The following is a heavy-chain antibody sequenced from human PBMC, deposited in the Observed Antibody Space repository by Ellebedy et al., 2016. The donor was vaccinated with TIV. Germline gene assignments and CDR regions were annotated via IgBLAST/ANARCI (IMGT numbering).Heavy chain of an antibody. D-gene: IGHD3-22*01. CDR2: MSNDGSNT. V-gene: IGHV3-30*03. CDR3: ATSAVGHSHGYYFDY. CDR1: GFTFSSYA. J-gene: IGHJ4*02. Sequence: GESLKISCVASGFTFSSYAMHWVRQAPGKGLEWVAVMSNDGSNTYYVDSVKGRFTISRDNSKNTVYLQMNSLRAEDTAVYYCATSAVGHSHGYYFDYWGQGTLVTVSA.